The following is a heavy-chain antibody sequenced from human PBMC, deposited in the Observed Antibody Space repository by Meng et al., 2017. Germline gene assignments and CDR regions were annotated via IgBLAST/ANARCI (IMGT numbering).Heavy chain of an antibody. V-gene: IGHV4-34*01. CDR3: ASDSFRGGDCCG. CDR2: INHSGST. D-gene: IGHD2-21*02. J-gene: IGHJ4*02. Sequence: SETLSLTCAVYGGSFSGYYWSWIRQPPGKGLEWIGEINHSGSTNYNPSLKSRVTISVDTSKNQFSLKLSSVTAADTAVYYCASDSFRGGDCCGWGQGTLVTVSS. CDR1: GGSFSGYY.